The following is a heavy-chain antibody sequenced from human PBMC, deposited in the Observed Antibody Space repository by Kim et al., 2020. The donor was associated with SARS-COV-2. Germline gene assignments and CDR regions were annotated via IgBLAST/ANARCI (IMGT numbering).Heavy chain of an antibody. J-gene: IGHJ6*02. D-gene: IGHD6-13*01. CDR1: GFTFSSYS. CDR3: ARDVPYSSSWYMQHYYYYGMDV. CDR2: ISSSSSYI. Sequence: GGSLRLSCAASGFTFSSYSMNWVRQAPGKGLEWVSSISSSSSYIYYADSVKGRFTISRDNAKNSLYLQMNSLRAEDTAVYYCARDVPYSSSWYMQHYYYYGMDVWGQGTTVTVSS. V-gene: IGHV3-21*01.